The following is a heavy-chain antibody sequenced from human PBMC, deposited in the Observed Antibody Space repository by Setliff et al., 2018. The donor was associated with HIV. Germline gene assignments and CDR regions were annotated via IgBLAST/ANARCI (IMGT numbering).Heavy chain of an antibody. V-gene: IGHV1-69*13. J-gene: IGHJ6*02. CDR1: GGTLSNYV. CDR3: ARGQKMYFMITMLGGYYYYHMDV. Sequence: SVKVSCKTSGGTLSNYVITWVRQAPGQGLEWMGMIIPMYNIPAYAQKFQGRVTFTADESTSTAYMELSSLSSEDTAVYYCARGQKMYFMITMLGGYYYYHMDVWGQGTTVTVSS. D-gene: IGHD3-10*02. CDR2: IIPMYNIP.